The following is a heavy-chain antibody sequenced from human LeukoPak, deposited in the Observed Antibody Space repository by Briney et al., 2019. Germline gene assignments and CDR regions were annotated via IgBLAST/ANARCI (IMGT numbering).Heavy chain of an antibody. CDR3: AASSYSYGPNFDY. D-gene: IGHD5-18*01. CDR1: GYTFTGYY. Sequence: GASVKVSCKASGYTFTGYYMHWVRQAPGQGLEGMGWISAYNGNTNYAQKLQGRVTMTTDTSTSTAYMELRSLRSDDTAVYYCAASSYSYGPNFDYWGQGTLVTVSS. CDR2: ISAYNGNT. V-gene: IGHV1-18*04. J-gene: IGHJ4*02.